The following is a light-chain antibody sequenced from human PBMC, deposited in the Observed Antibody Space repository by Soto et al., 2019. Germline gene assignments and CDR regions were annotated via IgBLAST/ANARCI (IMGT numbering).Light chain of an antibody. V-gene: IGLV2-14*03. Sequence: QSALTQPASVSGSPGQSITISCTGTSSDVGGYNSVSWYQHHPGKAPKLMIYDVSNRPSGVSNRFSGSKSGNTASLTTSGLQAEDEADYYCSSYTSSSSVVFGGGTKLTVL. CDR1: SSDVGGYNS. CDR3: SSYTSSSSVV. J-gene: IGLJ2*01. CDR2: DVS.